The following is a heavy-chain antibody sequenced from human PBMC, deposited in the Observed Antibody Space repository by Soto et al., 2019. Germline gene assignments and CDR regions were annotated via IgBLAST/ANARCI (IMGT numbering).Heavy chain of an antibody. V-gene: IGHV3-74*01. CDR3: AIRASYYDSSGYFDY. CDR2: INSDGSST. Sequence: PGGSLRLSCAASGFTFSSYWMHWVRQAPGKGLVWVSRINSDGSSTSYADSVKGRFTISRDNAKSTLYLQMNSLRAEDTAVYYCAIRASYYDSSGYFDYWGQGTLVTVSS. CDR1: GFTFSSYW. J-gene: IGHJ4*02. D-gene: IGHD3-22*01.